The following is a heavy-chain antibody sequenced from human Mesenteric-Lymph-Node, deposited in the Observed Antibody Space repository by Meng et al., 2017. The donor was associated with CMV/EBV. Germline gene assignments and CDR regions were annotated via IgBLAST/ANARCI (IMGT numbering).Heavy chain of an antibody. CDR2: ISYDGSNK. CDR1: GFTFSSYA. J-gene: IGHJ6*02. D-gene: IGHD3-22*01. Sequence: GGSLRLSCAASGFTFSSYAMNWVRQAPGKGLEWVAVISYDGSNKYYADSVKGRFTISRDNSKNTLYLQMNSLRAEDTAVYYCARTYYYDSSGYSFWYHYYYGMDVWGQGTTVTVSS. V-gene: IGHV3-30-3*01. CDR3: ARTYYYDSSGYSFWYHYYYGMDV.